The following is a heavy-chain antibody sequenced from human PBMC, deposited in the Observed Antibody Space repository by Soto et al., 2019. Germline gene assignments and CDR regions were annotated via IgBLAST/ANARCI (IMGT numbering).Heavy chain of an antibody. Sequence: EVQLLDSGGGLVQPGGSLRLPCAASGFTFSNYAMSWVRQAPGKGLEWVSTISGNGGSTYYADSVKGRFTISRDNSKNMLFLQINSLRDDDSAVYYCAKRPASIITFDYWGQGTPVTVSS. J-gene: IGHJ4*02. D-gene: IGHD2-2*01. CDR1: GFTFSNYA. V-gene: IGHV3-23*01. CDR3: AKRPASIITFDY. CDR2: ISGNGGST.